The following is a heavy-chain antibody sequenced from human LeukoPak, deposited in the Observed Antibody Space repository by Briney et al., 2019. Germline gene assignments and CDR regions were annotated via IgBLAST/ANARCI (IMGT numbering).Heavy chain of an antibody. Sequence: GGSLRLSCAASGFTFSSYGMHWVRQAPGKGLEWVAVISYDGSNKYYADSVKGRFTISRDNSKNTLYLQMNSLRAEDTAVYYCAKAIYYGGGIYYNVPDSGAQGPLVTAPS. CDR3: AKAIYYGGGIYYNVPDS. CDR1: GFTFSSYG. CDR2: ISYDGSNK. D-gene: IGHD3-10*01. J-gene: IGHJ4*02. V-gene: IGHV3-30*18.